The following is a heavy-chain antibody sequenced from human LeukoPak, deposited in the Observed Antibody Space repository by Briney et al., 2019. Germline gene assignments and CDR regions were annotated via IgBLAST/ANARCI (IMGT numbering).Heavy chain of an antibody. CDR3: AGLVGRYSSGLYYYYFDY. CDR1: GDSINSLDL. J-gene: IGHJ4*02. Sequence: PSGTLSLTCTVSGDSINSLDLWSWVRQPPGKGLEWIGEMYLSGTTPSNPSVKSRVTISIDKSKNQFFLNLSSVTAADTAEYYCAGLVGRYSSGLYYYYFDYWGQGTLVTVSS. V-gene: IGHV4-4*02. D-gene: IGHD3-22*01. CDR2: MYLSGTT.